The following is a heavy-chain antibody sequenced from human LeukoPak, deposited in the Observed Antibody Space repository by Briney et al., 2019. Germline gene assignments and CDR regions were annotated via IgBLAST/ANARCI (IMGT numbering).Heavy chain of an antibody. Sequence: EASVKVSCKASGYTFTSYYMHWVRQAPGQGLEWMGWINPNSGGTNYAQKFQGRVTMTRDTSIGTAYMELNRLRSDDTAVYYCARGSYDSSDFEYFHHWGQGTLVTVSS. V-gene: IGHV1-2*02. CDR3: ARGSYDSSDFEYFHH. D-gene: IGHD3-22*01. CDR1: GYTFTSYY. J-gene: IGHJ1*01. CDR2: INPNSGGT.